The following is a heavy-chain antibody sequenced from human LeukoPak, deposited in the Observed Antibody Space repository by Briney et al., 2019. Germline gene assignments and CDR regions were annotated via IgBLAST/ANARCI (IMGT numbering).Heavy chain of an antibody. Sequence: PSETLSLTCTVSGGSITGCCWNWIRQPAPQGLGLLGLGYTSGVGNYNPSLTIRVTVSVDTSKNQFSLKLTSLTAADTAVYYCAREEFLHQIDSSGYFVYWGQATPVTVSS. J-gene: IGHJ4*01. D-gene: IGHD3-22*01. CDR1: GGSITGCC. CDR3: AREEFLHQIDSSGYFVY. CDR2: GYTSGVG. V-gene: IGHV4-4*07.